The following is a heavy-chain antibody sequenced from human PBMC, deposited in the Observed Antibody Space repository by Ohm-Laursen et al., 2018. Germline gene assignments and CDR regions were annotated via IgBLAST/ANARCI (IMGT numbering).Heavy chain of an antibody. V-gene: IGHV3-30*18. CDR1: GFTFSSYG. CDR2: ISYDGSNK. D-gene: IGHD3-22*01. CDR3: AKEGEGIFDSSYFFDY. J-gene: IGHJ4*02. Sequence: SLRLSCAASGFTFSSYGMHWVRQAPGKGLEWVAVISYDGSNKYYADSVKGRFTISRDNSKNTLLLQMSWLRAEDTAVYYCAKEGEGIFDSSYFFDYWGQGALFTVSS.